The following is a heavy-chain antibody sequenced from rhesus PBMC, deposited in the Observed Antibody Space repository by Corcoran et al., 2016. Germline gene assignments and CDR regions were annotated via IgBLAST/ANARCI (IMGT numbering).Heavy chain of an antibody. Sequence: QVQLQESGPGLVTPSETLSITCAVSGYYISSGYGWSWISRPAGRGRGWIGDIGGTRGSTNDHPPLHSRVTISTHTSKNQVSLKLSSVTAADTAVYYCAREAYSCGWFKHFDYWGQGVLVTVSS. CDR1: GYYISSGYG. CDR3: AREAYSCGWFKHFDY. CDR2: IGGTRGST. V-gene: IGHV4-127*01. D-gene: IGHD6-37*01. J-gene: IGHJ4*01.